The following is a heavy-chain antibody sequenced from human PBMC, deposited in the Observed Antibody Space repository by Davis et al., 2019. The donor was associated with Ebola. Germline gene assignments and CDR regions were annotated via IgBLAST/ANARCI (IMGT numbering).Heavy chain of an antibody. D-gene: IGHD6-19*01. J-gene: IGHJ4*02. V-gene: IGHV3-30-3*01. CDR3: AREGVSSGRAGSFDY. CDR2: FPIDGGYT. CDR1: GIDFVTSI. Sequence: PGGSLRLSCIVSGIDFVTSIMHWVRQAPGKGLEWVALFPIDGGYTQYGDAVKGRFTISRDVSKNTVSLQMNSLRADDTAVYYCAREGVSSGRAGSFDYWGQGVLVTVSS.